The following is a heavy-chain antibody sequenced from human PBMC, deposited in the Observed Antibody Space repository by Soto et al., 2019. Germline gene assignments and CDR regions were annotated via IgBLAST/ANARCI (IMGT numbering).Heavy chain of an antibody. CDR1: GFTFSKAW. Sequence: EVQLVESGGGLVEPGGSLRLSCAASGFTFSKAWMSWVRQAPGKGLEWVGRFKSISDGGTIDYAAPVKGRFTISREDSKNTLYLQMNSLKTEDTAVYYCAADRRVGGTWGQVAICGQGTLVTVSS. CDR3: AADRRVGGTWGQVAI. D-gene: IGHD6-19*01. CDR2: FKSISDGGTI. J-gene: IGHJ4*02. V-gene: IGHV3-15*01.